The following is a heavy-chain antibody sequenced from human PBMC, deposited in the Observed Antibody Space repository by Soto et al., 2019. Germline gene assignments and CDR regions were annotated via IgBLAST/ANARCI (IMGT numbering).Heavy chain of an antibody. CDR3: ARRYGCTLGY. CDR1: GGSISSYY. J-gene: IGHJ4*02. V-gene: IGHV4-59*08. CDR2: IYYSGST. D-gene: IGHD4-17*01. Sequence: PSETLSLTCTVSGGSISSYYWSWIRQPPGKGLEWIGYIYYSGSTNYNPSLKSRVTISVDTSKNQFSLKLTSVTAADTAVYYCARRYGCTLGYWGQGTLVTVSS.